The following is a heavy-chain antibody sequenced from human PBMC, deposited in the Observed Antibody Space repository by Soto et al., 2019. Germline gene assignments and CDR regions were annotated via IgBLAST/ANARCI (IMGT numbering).Heavy chain of an antibody. D-gene: IGHD3-10*01. CDR1: GYTFTNYG. CDR3: ARGVGSGSYYNQYTWFDP. J-gene: IGHJ5*02. Sequence: GASVKVSCKASGYTFTNYGISWVRQAPGQGLEWMGWISAYNGNTKYAQKLQGRATMTTDTSTSTAYMELRSLRSDDTAVYYCARGVGSGSYYNQYTWFDPWGQGTLVTISS. CDR2: ISAYNGNT. V-gene: IGHV1-18*01.